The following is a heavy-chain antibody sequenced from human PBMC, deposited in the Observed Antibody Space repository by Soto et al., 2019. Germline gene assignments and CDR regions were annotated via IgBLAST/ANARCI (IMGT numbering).Heavy chain of an antibody. V-gene: IGHV1-18*01. CDR2: ISAYNGNT. CDR1: GYTFTRYG. Sequence: QVQLVQSGAEVKKPGASVKVSCKTSGYTFTRYGISWVRQAPGQGLEWMGWISAYNGNTNFAQKLQGRVTMTTDTPTSTPYMELRSLRSDDTVVYWCARWKDIVLVTDFWGQGTGVSVSS. CDR3: ARWKDIVLVTDF. J-gene: IGHJ4*02. D-gene: IGHD2-2*01.